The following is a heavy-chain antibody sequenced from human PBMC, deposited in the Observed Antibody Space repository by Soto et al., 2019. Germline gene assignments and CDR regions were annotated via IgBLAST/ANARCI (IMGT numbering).Heavy chain of an antibody. Sequence: EVQLLQSGGGLAQPGGSLELSCVASGFTFISYGMGWVRQAPGKGLEWVSAIGSGDNTFYADSVKGRFTIARDNFKNKLYLLMNSLRADDTAVYYCAKEALAAPWDLRFDYWGQGALVTVSS. CDR2: IGSGDNT. CDR3: AKEALAAPWDLRFDY. J-gene: IGHJ4*02. D-gene: IGHD1-26*01. CDR1: GFTFISYG. V-gene: IGHV3-23*01.